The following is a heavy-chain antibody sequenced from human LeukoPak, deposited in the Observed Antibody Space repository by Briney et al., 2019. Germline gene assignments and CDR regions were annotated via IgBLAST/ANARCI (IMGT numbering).Heavy chain of an antibody. V-gene: IGHV4-34*01. CDR3: TRGKTVTFEN. CDR1: GESMSTFF. D-gene: IGHD2-21*02. Sequence: SETLSLTCAVYGESMSTFFWNWIRQPPGKGLEWIGETSDRGTTTYNSAVKSRVTISLDTSKTRFSLTLTSVTAADTAVYYCTRGKTVTFENWGQGSLVTVSS. J-gene: IGHJ4*02. CDR2: TSDRGTT.